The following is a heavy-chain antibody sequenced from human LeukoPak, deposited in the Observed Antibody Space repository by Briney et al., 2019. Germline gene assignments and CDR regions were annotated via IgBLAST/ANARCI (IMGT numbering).Heavy chain of an antibody. CDR2: ISYDGNNK. CDR1: GFTFSSYP. CDR3: AKDLVSGSYY. Sequence: GGSLRLSCAASGFTFSSYPIHWVRQTPGKGLEWVALISYDGNNKYYADSVKGRFTMSRDNSKNTLYLQMNSLRAEDTAVYYCAKDLVSGSYYWGQGTLVTVSS. V-gene: IGHV3-30*01. J-gene: IGHJ4*02. D-gene: IGHD1-26*01.